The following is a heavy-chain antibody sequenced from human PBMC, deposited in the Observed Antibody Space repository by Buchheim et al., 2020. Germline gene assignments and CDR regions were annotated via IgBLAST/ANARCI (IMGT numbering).Heavy chain of an antibody. Sequence: QVQLQESGPGLVKPSETLSLTCSVSSGSVTNGVHYWSWIRQPPGKGLEWIGHIYDRGITYYNSSLKSRVPMSLDASKNEFSLKLNSVTAADTALYFCARIFSGDYALDYWGQGIL. CDR3: ARIFSGDYALDY. CDR2: IYDRGIT. CDR1: SGSVTNGVHY. J-gene: IGHJ4*02. D-gene: IGHD1-26*01. V-gene: IGHV4-61*08.